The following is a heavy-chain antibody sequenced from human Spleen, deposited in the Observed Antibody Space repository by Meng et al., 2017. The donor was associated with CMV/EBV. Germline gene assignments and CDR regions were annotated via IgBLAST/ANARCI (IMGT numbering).Heavy chain of an antibody. J-gene: IGHJ5*02. CDR1: WFNFNIYA. D-gene: IGHD1-26*01. Sequence: AVWFNFNIYAVHWVHEAQGKWMEWVAVISYDGNNQYYEDSVKGRFTISRDNSMDTLSLQMNSLRAEDTAVYYCARGSGTYSYSWFDPWGQGTLVTVSS. CDR3: ARGSGTYSYSWFDP. CDR2: ISYDGNNQ. V-gene: IGHV3-30*04.